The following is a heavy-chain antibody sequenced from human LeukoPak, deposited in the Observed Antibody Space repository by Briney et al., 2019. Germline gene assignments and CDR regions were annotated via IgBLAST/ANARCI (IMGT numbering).Heavy chain of an antibody. CDR1: GGSISRGDYY. D-gene: IGHD5-18*01. J-gene: IGHJ4*02. Sequence: PSETLSLTCTVSGGSISRGDYYWSWIRQPPGKGLEWIGYIYYSGSTYYNPSLKSRVTISVDTSKNQFSLKLSSVTAADTAVYYCARAPGWLQPNFDYWGQGTLVTVSS. CDR2: IYYSGST. CDR3: ARAPGWLQPNFDY. V-gene: IGHV4-30-4*01.